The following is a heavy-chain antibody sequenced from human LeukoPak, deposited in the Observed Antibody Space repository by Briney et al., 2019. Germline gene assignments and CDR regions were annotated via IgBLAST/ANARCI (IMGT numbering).Heavy chain of an antibody. CDR2: ISGSGSTI. CDR3: ARENWFDS. J-gene: IGHJ5*01. CDR1: GFTFSSYE. V-gene: IGHV3-48*03. Sequence: PGGCLRLSCAASGFTFSSYEMNWVRQAPGKGLQWVSYISGSGSTIWYADSVKGRFTISRDNAKNSLYLQMDSLRAEDTAVYYCARENWFDSWGQGTLVTVSS.